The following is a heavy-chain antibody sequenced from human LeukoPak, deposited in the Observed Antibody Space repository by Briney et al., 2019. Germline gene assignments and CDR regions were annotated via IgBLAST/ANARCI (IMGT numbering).Heavy chain of an antibody. D-gene: IGHD3-3*01. CDR1: GFTFSSYA. J-gene: IGHJ6*02. CDR3: AKGITMFGVVKNGMDV. Sequence: GGSLRLSCAASGFTFSSYAMSWVRQAPGKGLEWVSAISGSGGSTQYADSVKGRFTISRDNSKNTLYLQMNSLRVDDTAVYYCAKGITMFGVVKNGMDVWGQGTTVAVSS. V-gene: IGHV3-23*01. CDR2: ISGSGGST.